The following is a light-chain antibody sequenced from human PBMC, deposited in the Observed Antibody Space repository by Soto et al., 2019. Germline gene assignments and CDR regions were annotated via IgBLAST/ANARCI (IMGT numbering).Light chain of an antibody. CDR3: QQYNSYPLT. J-gene: IGKJ4*01. CDR2: DAS. Sequence: DIQMTQSPSTLSASVGDRVTITCRASQSISSWLAWYQQKPGKAPKLLIYDASSLESGVPSRFSGSGSGTYFTLTISSLQPDDFATYYCQQYNSYPLTFGGGTKVEIK. V-gene: IGKV1-5*01. CDR1: QSISSW.